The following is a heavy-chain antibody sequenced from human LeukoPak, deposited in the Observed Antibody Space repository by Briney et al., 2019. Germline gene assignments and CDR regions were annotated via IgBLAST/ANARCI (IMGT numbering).Heavy chain of an antibody. V-gene: IGHV1-2*06. CDR1: GYTFTGYY. J-gene: IGHJ4*02. CDR3: GRSSRPLDCFDY. CDR2: INPNSGVM. Sequence: ASVKVSCKASGYTFTGYYIHWLRQAPGQGLEWLGRINPNSGVMSYAQAFQDRVTLTRDPSISTAYIELSSLTSDDTAVYYCGRSSRPLDCFDYWGQGTLVTVSS. D-gene: IGHD2-2*01.